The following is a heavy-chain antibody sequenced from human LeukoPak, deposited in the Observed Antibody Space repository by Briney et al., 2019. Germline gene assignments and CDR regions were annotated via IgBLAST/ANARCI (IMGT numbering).Heavy chain of an antibody. D-gene: IGHD6-19*01. V-gene: IGHV3-23*01. CDR2: ISGNGGTT. J-gene: IGHJ4*02. CDR3: ARRAGLSFDY. CDR1: GFTFSTYV. Sequence: GGSLRLSCAASGFTFSTYVMNWVRQASGTGLEWVSGISGNGGTTYYADSVKGRFTISRDNSKNTLYLQMNSLRAEDTAVYYCARRAGLSFDYWGQGALVTVSS.